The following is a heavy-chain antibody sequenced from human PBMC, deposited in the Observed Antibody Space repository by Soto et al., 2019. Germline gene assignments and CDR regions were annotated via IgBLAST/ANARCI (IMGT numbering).Heavy chain of an antibody. J-gene: IGHJ3*02. Sequence: GGSLRLSCAASGFTFSSYAMHWVRQAPGKGLEWVAVISYDGSNKYYADSVKGRFTISRDNSKNTLYLQMNSLRAEDTAVYYCARSNYDILTGYPDAFDIWGQGKMVTVSS. D-gene: IGHD3-9*01. CDR2: ISYDGSNK. CDR1: GFTFSSYA. CDR3: ARSNYDILTGYPDAFDI. V-gene: IGHV3-30-3*01.